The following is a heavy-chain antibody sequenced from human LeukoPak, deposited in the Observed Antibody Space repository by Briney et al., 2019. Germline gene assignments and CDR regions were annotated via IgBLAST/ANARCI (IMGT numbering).Heavy chain of an antibody. D-gene: IGHD1-26*01. V-gene: IGHV3-74*01. J-gene: IGHJ5*02. CDR2: MNSDGSST. CDR3: TREWELDH. CDR1: GFTFSSYW. Sequence: PGGSLRLSCAASGFTFSSYWMHWVRQAPGKGLVWVSRMNSDGSSTSYADSVKGRFTISRDNAKTTLYLQMNSLRAEDTAVYYCTREWELDHWGQGTLVTVTS.